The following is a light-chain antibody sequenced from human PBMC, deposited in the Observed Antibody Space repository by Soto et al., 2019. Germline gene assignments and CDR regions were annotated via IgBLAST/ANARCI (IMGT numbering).Light chain of an antibody. V-gene: IGLV1-44*01. J-gene: IGLJ1*01. CDR3: SAWDNSLNGYV. Sequence: QAVLTQPLSASASPGQRVTTSCSGGSSNIGSNTVAWYQHLPGTAPPRLIFTAGQRPSGVPGRFSGSKSGTSASLAISGLQSEDEGDYYCSAWDNSLNGYVFGPGTKLTVL. CDR1: SSNIGSNT. CDR2: TAG.